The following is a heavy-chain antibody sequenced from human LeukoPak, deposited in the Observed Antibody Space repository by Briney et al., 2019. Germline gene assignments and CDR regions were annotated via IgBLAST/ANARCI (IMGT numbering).Heavy chain of an antibody. CDR2: IYYSGST. V-gene: IGHV4-39*07. Sequence: SETLSLTCTVSGGSISSSSYYWGWIRQPPGKGLEWIGSIYYSGSTYYNPSLKSRVTISVDTSKNQFSLRLSSVTAADTAVYYCARGISGSYSGYYYYMDVWGKGTTVTVSS. CDR3: ARGISGSYSGYYYYMDV. CDR1: GGSISSSSYY. D-gene: IGHD1-26*01. J-gene: IGHJ6*03.